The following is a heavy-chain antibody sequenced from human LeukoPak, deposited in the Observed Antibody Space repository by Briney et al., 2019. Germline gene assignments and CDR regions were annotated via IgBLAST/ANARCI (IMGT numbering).Heavy chain of an antibody. J-gene: IGHJ5*02. CDR1: GFTFSSYG. CDR3: AKDPYGGDCYTLHH. D-gene: IGHD2-21*02. CDR2: IWYDGSNK. V-gene: IGHV3-33*06. Sequence: PGRALRLSCAASGFTFSSYGMHWVRQAPGKGLERVAVIWYDGSNKYYADSVKGGFTVSRDNSKNTLYLQMNRLSAEDTAVYYCAKDPYGGDCYTLHHWRQGPLVTVSS.